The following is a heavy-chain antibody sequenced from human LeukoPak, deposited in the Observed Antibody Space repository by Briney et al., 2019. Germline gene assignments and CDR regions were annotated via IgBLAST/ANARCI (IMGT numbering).Heavy chain of an antibody. J-gene: IGHJ3*02. V-gene: IGHV4-34*01. CDR2: INHSGST. CDR3: ARDGLSPPWAFDI. Sequence: SETLSLTCAVYGGSFSGYYWSWIRQPPGKGLEWIGEINHSGSTNYNPSLKSRVTISVDTSKNQFSLKLSSVTAADTAVYYCARDGLSPPWAFDIWGQGTMVTVSS. D-gene: IGHD3-16*02. CDR1: GGSFSGYY.